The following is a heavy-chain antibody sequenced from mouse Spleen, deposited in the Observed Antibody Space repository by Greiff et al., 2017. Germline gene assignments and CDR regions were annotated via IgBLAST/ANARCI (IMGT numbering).Heavy chain of an antibody. CDR3: ARVRNWDVRYYAMDY. J-gene: IGHJ4*01. CDR2: IWGDGST. CDR1: GFSLTGYG. D-gene: IGHD4-1*01. V-gene: IGHV2-6-7*01. Sequence: VQLVESGPGLVAPSQSLSITCTVSGFSLTGYGVNWVRQPPGKGLEWLGMIWGDGSTDYNSALKSRLSISKDNSKSQVFLKMNSLQTDDTARYYCARVRNWDVRYYAMDYWGQGTSVTVSS.